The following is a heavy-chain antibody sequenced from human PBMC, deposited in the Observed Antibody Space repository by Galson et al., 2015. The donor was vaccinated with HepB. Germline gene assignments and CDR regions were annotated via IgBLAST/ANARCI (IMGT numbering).Heavy chain of an antibody. CDR1: GVTFSSYA. CDR3: ARQYDTSGYYAY. D-gene: IGHD3-22*01. CDR2: NIPLFGSA. Sequence: SVKVSCKASGVTFSSYAISWLRQAPGQGLEWMGGNIPLFGSANYAQNLQGRVTITADESSSTTYMELSSLRSEDTALYYCARQYDTSGYYAYWGQGTLVTVSS. J-gene: IGHJ4*02. V-gene: IGHV1-69*13.